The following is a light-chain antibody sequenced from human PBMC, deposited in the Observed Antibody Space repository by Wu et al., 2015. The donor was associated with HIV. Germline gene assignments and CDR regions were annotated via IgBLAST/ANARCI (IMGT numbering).Light chain of an antibody. CDR1: QDISRW. CDR2: TAS. J-gene: IGKJ3*01. V-gene: IGKV1D-12*01. CDR3: QHAKTYPLT. Sequence: DIQMTQSPSSVSASVGDRVTITCRASQDISRWLAWYQHKPGQAPRLLIHTASTLHSGVPSRFSGSGSGTDFTLTISSLQPEDFATYYCQHAKTYPLTFGPGTKVDIK.